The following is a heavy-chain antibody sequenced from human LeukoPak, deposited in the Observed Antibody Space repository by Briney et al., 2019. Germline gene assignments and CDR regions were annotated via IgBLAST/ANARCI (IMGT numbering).Heavy chain of an antibody. CDR3: ARDCEVLGDLATISPGFDY. V-gene: IGHV3-33*01. J-gene: IGHJ4*02. Sequence: GGSLRLSCAASGFTFSSYGMHWVRQAPGKGLEWVAVIWYDGSNKYYADSVKGRFTISRDNSKNTLYLQMNSLRAEDTAVYYCARDCEVLGDLATISPGFDYWGQGTLVTVSS. D-gene: IGHD5-24*01. CDR2: IWYDGSNK. CDR1: GFTFSSYG.